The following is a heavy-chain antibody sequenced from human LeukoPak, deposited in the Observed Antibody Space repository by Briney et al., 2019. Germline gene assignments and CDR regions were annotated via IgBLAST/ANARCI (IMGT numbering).Heavy chain of an antibody. J-gene: IGHJ4*02. V-gene: IGHV3-30-3*01. CDR3: ARDYYDDSSDSFDS. D-gene: IGHD3-22*01. CDR1: GFIFSNFA. Sequence: GGSLRPSCAASGFIFSNFAMHWVRQAPGKGLEWVAFVSYDGGTKYYADSVKGRFTISRDNSKNTLFLQMSSLRAEDTAVYYCARDYYDDSSDSFDSWGQGTLVTVSS. CDR2: VSYDGGTK.